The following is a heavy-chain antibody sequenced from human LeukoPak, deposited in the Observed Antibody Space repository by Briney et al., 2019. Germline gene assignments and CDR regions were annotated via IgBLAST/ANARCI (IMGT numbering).Heavy chain of an antibody. V-gene: IGHV3-48*01. Sequence: GGSLRLSCAASGFTFSTYSMSWVRQAPGKGLEWVSYISSSSSAIYYTDSVKGRFTISRDNAKSSLYLQMNSLRAKDTAVYYCARGAASGTSRFDYWGQGTLVTVSS. CDR3: ARGAASGTSRFDY. CDR2: ISSSSSAI. CDR1: GFTFSTYS. D-gene: IGHD6-13*01. J-gene: IGHJ4*02.